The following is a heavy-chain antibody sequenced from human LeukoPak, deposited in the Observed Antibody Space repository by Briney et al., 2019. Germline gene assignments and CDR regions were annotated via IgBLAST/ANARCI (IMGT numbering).Heavy chain of an antibody. CDR3: ARAGRVAATPGKFDY. CDR1: GGSISSYY. Sequence: SETLSLTCTVSGGSISSYYWSWIRQPPGKGLEWIGYIYYSGSTNYNPSLKSRVTISVDTSKNQFSLKLSSVTAADTAVYYCARAGRVAATPGKFDYWGQGTLVTVSS. J-gene: IGHJ4*02. D-gene: IGHD2-15*01. V-gene: IGHV4-59*01. CDR2: IYYSGST.